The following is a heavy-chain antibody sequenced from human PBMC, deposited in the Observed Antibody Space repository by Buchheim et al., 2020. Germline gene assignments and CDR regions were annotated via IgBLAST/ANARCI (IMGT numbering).Heavy chain of an antibody. CDR1: GFSLNNYG. V-gene: IGHV3-30*18. CDR2: ISYDGSNE. Sequence: QVQLVESGGGVVQPGRSLRLSCAASGFSLNNYGIHWVRQAPGKGLEWVALISYDGSNEQYADSVKGRFTISRDNSKKTVYLQMNSLRPEDTAVYYCAKEKYCSGGSCYYFDYWGQGTL. J-gene: IGHJ4*02. CDR3: AKEKYCSGGSCYYFDY. D-gene: IGHD2-15*01.